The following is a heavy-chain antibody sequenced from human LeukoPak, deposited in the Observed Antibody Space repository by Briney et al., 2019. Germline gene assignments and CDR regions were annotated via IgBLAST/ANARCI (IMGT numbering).Heavy chain of an antibody. V-gene: IGHV3-74*03. J-gene: IGHJ4*02. Sequence: PGGSLRLSCAASGFTFSSYWMHWVRQIPGRGLVWVSRINSEGSSTTYADSVKGRFTISRDNAKNTLYLQMNSLRVEDTATYYCARGPSHSDNRYGLEWWGQGTLVTVSS. CDR1: GFTFSSYW. CDR3: ARGPSHSDNRYGLEW. CDR2: INSEGSST. D-gene: IGHD1-1*01.